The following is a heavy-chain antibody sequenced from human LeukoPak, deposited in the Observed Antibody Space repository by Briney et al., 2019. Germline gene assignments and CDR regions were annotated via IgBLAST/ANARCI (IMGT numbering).Heavy chain of an antibody. J-gene: IGHJ3*02. CDR1: GFTFSSYA. D-gene: IGHD6-6*01. CDR2: ISYDGSNK. Sequence: GGSLRLSCAASGFTFSSYAMHWVRQAPGKGLEWVAVISYDGSNKYYADSVKGRFTISRDNSKNTLYLQMNSLRAEDTAVYYCARRISSIAARPVWVFSSSDAFDICGQGTMVTVSS. CDR3: ARRISSIAARPVWVFSSSDAFDI. V-gene: IGHV3-30-3*01.